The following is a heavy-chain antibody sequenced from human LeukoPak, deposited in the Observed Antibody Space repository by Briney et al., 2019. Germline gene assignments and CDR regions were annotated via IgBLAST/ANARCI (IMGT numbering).Heavy chain of an antibody. CDR3: AKRGVVIRVILVGFHKEAYYFDS. D-gene: IGHD3-22*01. CDR2: ISGSGGRT. V-gene: IGHV3-23*01. Sequence: PGGSLSLSCAVSGITLSNYGMSWVRQAPGKGLEWVAGISGSGGRTDYADAVKGRFTISRDNAKNTLFLQMNSLRVEDTAVYFCAKRGVVIRVILVGFHKEAYYFDSWGQGALVSVSS. J-gene: IGHJ4*02. CDR1: GITLSNYG.